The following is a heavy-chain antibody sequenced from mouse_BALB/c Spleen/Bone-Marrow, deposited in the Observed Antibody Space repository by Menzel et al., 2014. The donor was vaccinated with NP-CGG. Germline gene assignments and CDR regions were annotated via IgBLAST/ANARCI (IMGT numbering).Heavy chain of an antibody. CDR2: IYPGDGDT. CDR1: AYTFTSYW. J-gene: IGHJ1*01. D-gene: IGHD1-1*01. Sequence: VQLQQSGAELARPGASVKLSCKASAYTFTSYWMQWVKQRPGQGLEWIGAIYPGDGDTRYTQKFKGKATLTADKSSSTAYMQLSSLASEDSAVYYCARGYYYGSTYGWYYDVCGAGTTVTVSS. CDR3: ARGYYYGSTYGWYYDV. V-gene: IGHV1-87*01.